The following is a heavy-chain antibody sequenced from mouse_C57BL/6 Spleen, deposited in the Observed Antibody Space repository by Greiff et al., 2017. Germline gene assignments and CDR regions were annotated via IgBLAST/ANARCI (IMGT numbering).Heavy chain of an antibody. J-gene: IGHJ2*01. CDR1: GYAFSSYW. V-gene: IGHV1-80*01. D-gene: IGHD1-1*01. CDR3: ARYSTVVFDY. Sequence: VKLQESGAELVKPGASVKISCKASGYAFSSYWMNWVKQRPGKGLEWIGHIYPGDGDTNYNGKFKGKATLTADKSSSTAYMQLSSLTSEDSAVYFCARYSTVVFDYWGQGTTLTVSS. CDR2: IYPGDGDT.